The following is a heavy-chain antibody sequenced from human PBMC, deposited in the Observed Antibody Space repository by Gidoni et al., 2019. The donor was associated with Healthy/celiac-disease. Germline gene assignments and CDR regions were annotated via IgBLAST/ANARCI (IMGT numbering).Heavy chain of an antibody. CDR1: GGSISSSSYY. Sequence: QLQLQESGPGLVKPSETLSLTCTVSGGSISSSSYYWGWIRQPPGKGLEWIGSIYYSGSTYYNPSLKSRVTISVDTAKKQFSLKLSSGTGADTAVYYCARQDSSSSSFDYWGQGTLVTVSS. D-gene: IGHD6-13*01. CDR2: IYYSGST. V-gene: IGHV4-39*01. CDR3: ARQDSSSSSFDY. J-gene: IGHJ4*02.